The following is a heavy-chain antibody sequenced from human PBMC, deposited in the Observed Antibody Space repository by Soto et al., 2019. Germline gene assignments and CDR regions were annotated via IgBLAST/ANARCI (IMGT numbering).Heavy chain of an antibody. J-gene: IGHJ6*02. CDR2: ISSRSDI. D-gene: IGHD2-2*02. V-gene: IGHV3-21*01. Sequence: PGGSLRLSCAASGFTFSRFELHWVRQAPGKGLEWVSSISSRSDIYYADSVKGRFTISRDNAKNSVSLQMNSLRAEDTAVYYCAREYTAWPLAYGLDVWGQGTTVTVSS. CDR3: AREYTAWPLAYGLDV. CDR1: GFTFSRFE.